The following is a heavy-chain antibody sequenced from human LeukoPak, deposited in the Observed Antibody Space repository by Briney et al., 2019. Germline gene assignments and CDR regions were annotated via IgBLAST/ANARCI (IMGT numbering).Heavy chain of an antibody. D-gene: IGHD6-6*01. J-gene: IGHJ5*01. CDR3: TRDPRHFDS. CDR2: ISSSGSTK. Sequence: GGSLRLSCAASGFTFSNYEMNWVRQAPGKGLEWVSYISSSGSTKNYADSVKGRFTISRDNAKNSLYLQMSSLRVEDTAVYYCTRDPRHFDSCGQGTLVTVSS. V-gene: IGHV3-48*03. CDR1: GFTFSNYE.